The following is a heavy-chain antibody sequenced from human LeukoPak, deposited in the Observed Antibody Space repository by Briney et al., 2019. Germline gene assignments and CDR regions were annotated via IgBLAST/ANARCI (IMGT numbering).Heavy chain of an antibody. J-gene: IGHJ4*02. CDR1: GGSISSYY. D-gene: IGHD2-15*01. V-gene: IGHV4-59*01. CDR3: ARLVAATNPCFDY. CDR2: IYCSGST. Sequence: SETLSLTCTVSGGSISSYYWSWIRQPPGKGLEWIGYIYCSGSTNYDPSLKSRVTISVDTSKNQFSLKLSSVTAADTAVYYCARLVAATNPCFDYWGQGTLVTVSS.